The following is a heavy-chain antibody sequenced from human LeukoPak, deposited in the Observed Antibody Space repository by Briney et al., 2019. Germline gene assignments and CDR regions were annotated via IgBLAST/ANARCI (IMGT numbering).Heavy chain of an antibody. Sequence: GASVKVSCKASGDTFKTYAITWVRQAPGQGLEWMGGIIPVFGTANYAQNFQGRVTITADESASIAYMEPSSLRSEDTAVYYCARAGSVISYYSYYMDVWGKGTTVTVSS. D-gene: IGHD2-15*01. CDR3: ARAGSVISYYSYYMDV. CDR1: GDTFKTYA. J-gene: IGHJ6*03. CDR2: IIPVFGTA. V-gene: IGHV1-69*13.